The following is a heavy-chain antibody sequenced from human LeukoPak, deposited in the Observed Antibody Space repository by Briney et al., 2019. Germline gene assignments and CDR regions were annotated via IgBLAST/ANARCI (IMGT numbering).Heavy chain of an antibody. V-gene: IGHV4-61*02. CDR3: ARDRYYYDSSSYFSAFDT. J-gene: IGHJ3*02. CDR1: GGSISSGSYY. D-gene: IGHD3-22*01. Sequence: SQTLSLTCTVSGGSISSGSYYWSWIRQPAGKGLEWIGRIYSSGSTNYNPSLKSRVTISLDTSKNQFSLKLSSVTAADTAVYYCARDRYYYDSSSYFSAFDTWGQGTMVTVSS. CDR2: IYSSGST.